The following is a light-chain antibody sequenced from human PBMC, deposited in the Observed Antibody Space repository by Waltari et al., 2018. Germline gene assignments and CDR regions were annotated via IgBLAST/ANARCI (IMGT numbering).Light chain of an antibody. CDR2: NVF. CDR1: QSLVDTGGITY. J-gene: IGKJ2*01. V-gene: IGKV2-30*01. CDR3: MQNTHWPHT. Sequence: DVVLTQSPLSLPVTLGQAASISCRSSQSLVDTGGITYLNSFQERPGQSPRRLIYNVFNRDSGIPDRFSGSGSGTDFTLKISRVEAEDLGVYYCMQNTHWPHTFGQGTKLEIK.